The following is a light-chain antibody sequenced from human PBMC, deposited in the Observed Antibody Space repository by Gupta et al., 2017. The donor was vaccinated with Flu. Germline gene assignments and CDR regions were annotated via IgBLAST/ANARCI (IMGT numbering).Light chain of an antibody. V-gene: IGKV3-15*01. CDR1: QSVTIK. CDR3: QQYNVWPQT. Sequence: EVVMTQSTAILSVSPGERATLSCRASQSVTIKLAWYQQKRGLAPRLLIYGSSSRATGIPARFSGSGSGTDFSLTIDRLQPEDFAVYYCQQYNVWPQTFGQGTMVEIK. J-gene: IGKJ1*01. CDR2: GSS.